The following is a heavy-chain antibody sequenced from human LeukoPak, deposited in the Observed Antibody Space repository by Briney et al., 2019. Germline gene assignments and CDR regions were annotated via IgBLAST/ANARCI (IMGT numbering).Heavy chain of an antibody. CDR2: FSGSGSAT. D-gene: IGHD4-17*01. CDR3: AKERQAGDYFTSDY. V-gene: IGHV3-23*01. CDR1: GFSFSTYT. J-gene: IGHJ4*02. Sequence: GGSLRLPCAASGFSFSTYTMNWFRQAPGKGLEWVSAFSGSGSATYYSGSAKGRFTISRDNSKNTLYLQMNSLRAEDTAVYFCAKERQAGDYFTSDYWGQGTLVTVSS.